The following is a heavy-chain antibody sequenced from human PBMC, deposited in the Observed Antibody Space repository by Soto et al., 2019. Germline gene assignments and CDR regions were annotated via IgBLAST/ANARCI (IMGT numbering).Heavy chain of an antibody. J-gene: IGHJ6*02. CDR3: ARDLIGSSPVIASYYYGMDV. CDR1: GYTFTGYY. Sequence: ASVKVSCKASGYTFTGYYMHWVRQAPGQGLEWMGWINPNSGGTNYAQKFQGRVTMTRDTSISTAYMELSRLRSDDTAVYYCARDLIGSSPVIASYYYGMDVWGQGTTVTVSS. D-gene: IGHD6-6*01. V-gene: IGHV1-2*02. CDR2: INPNSGGT.